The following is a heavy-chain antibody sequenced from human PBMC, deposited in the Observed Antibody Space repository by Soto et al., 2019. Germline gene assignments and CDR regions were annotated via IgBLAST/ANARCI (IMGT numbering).Heavy chain of an antibody. Sequence: ASVKVSCKASGYTFTSNYMHWVRQPPGQGLEWMGIINPSGGSTSYAQKFQGRVTMTRDTSTSTVYMELSSLRSEDTAVYYCARDSPEVVEMATIFDYWGQGTLVTVSS. CDR3: ARDSPEVVEMATIFDY. D-gene: IGHD5-12*01. V-gene: IGHV1-46*01. CDR2: INPSGGST. CDR1: GYTFTSNY. J-gene: IGHJ4*02.